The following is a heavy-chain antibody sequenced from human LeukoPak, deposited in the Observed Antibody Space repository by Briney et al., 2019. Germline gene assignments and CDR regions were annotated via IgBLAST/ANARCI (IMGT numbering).Heavy chain of an antibody. CDR1: GLTFSSYG. V-gene: IGHV3-30*18. CDR3: AKGGCSSTTCYLANP. J-gene: IGHJ5*02. Sequence: PGGSLRLSCAASGLTFSSYGMHWVRQAPGKGLEWVAVISYDGTIRNYADSVKGRFTIPRDDSKNTLYLQMNSLTAEDTALYYCAKGGCSSTTCYLANPWGQGTLVTVSS. CDR2: ISYDGTIR. D-gene: IGHD2-2*01.